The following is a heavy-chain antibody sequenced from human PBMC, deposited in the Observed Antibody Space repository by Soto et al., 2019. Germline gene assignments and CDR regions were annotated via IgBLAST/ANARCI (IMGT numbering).Heavy chain of an antibody. J-gene: IGHJ5*02. V-gene: IGHV1-69*17. CDR3: ARDTHSAGGWFDT. CDR2: ITPLFGIP. D-gene: IGHD2-15*01. Sequence: QVQLVQSGAEVKKPGSSVKVSCKASGGTSRSLSITWVRQAPGQGLEWMGGITPLFGIPNYPQKFQGRLTITADKPTATASLELSSLRSEDTAVYYCARDTHSAGGWFDTWGRGTLVTVSS. CDR1: GGTSRSLS.